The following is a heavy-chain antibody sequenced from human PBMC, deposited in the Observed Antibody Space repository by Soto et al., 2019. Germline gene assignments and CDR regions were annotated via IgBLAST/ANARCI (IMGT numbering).Heavy chain of an antibody. CDR2: IAETGSST. J-gene: IGHJ4*02. CDR1: GLNFNGYT. V-gene: IGHV3-23*01. D-gene: IGHD3-10*01. Sequence: GGSLRLSCATSGLNFNGYTMSWVRQAPGQGLEWVSGIAETGSSTYYADSVKGRFTISRDNSGNTLYLQMNNLRAEDTAIYYCGKLVYGSGSPDYWGQGTLVTVSS. CDR3: GKLVYGSGSPDY.